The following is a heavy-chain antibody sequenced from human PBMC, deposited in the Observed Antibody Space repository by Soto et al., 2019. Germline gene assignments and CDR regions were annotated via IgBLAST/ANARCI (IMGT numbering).Heavy chain of an antibody. J-gene: IGHJ5*02. CDR1: GYTFTSYG. D-gene: IGHD6-13*01. CDR3: VRRHVSATGIDWFDP. CDR2: INAANGDT. V-gene: IGHV1-3*01. Sequence: ASVKVSCKASGYTFTSYGIHWARQAPGQRLEWMGWINAANGDTKYSPKFQGRVTITRDTSASTAYMELSSLRSEDTAVYYCVRRHVSATGIDWFDPWGQGTLVTVSS.